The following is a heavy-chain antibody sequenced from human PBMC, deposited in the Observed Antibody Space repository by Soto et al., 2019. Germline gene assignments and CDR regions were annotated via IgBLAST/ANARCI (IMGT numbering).Heavy chain of an antibody. Sequence: PGESLKISCKGSGYSFTSYWIGWVRQLPGKGLEWMGIIYPGDSDTRYSPSFQGQVTISADKSISTAYLQWSSLKASDTAMYYCARQGYYGDYVGAFDIWGQGTMVTVSS. V-gene: IGHV5-51*01. J-gene: IGHJ3*02. CDR2: IYPGDSDT. CDR1: GYSFTSYW. CDR3: ARQGYYGDYVGAFDI. D-gene: IGHD4-17*01.